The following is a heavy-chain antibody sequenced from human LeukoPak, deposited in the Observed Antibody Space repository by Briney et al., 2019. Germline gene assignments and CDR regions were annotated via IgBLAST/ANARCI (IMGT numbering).Heavy chain of an antibody. J-gene: IGHJ5*02. CDR3: AKEVVASVGMGGHLYNWFDP. D-gene: IGHD1-26*01. CDR1: GFMFSSYG. V-gene: IGHV3-30*18. CDR2: MSHEESNK. Sequence: GGSLRLSCAASGFMFSSYGMHWVRQAPGKGLEWVAVMSHEESNKFYADSVRGRFTISRDNAKNTLYLQMDSLRAEDTATYYCAKEVVASVGMGGHLYNWFDPWGQGTLVTVSS.